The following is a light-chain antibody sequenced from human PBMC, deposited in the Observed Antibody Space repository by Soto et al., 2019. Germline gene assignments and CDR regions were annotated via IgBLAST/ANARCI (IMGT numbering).Light chain of an antibody. V-gene: IGKV3-15*01. CDR3: QQYGSPRLT. J-gene: IGKJ4*01. CDR1: QTIRSN. CDR2: ETS. Sequence: EIVMTQSPGTLSVSPGERATLSCRASQTIRSNLAWYQQKPGQAPRLLIYETSIRAPGIPARFSGSGSGTEFTLTISSLQSEDFAVYYCQQYGSPRLTFGGGTKVEIK.